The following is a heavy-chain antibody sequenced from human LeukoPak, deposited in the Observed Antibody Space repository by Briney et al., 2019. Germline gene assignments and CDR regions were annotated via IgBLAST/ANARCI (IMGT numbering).Heavy chain of an antibody. CDR2: INWDGGST. D-gene: IGHD2-2*02. J-gene: IGHJ4*02. CDR3: TKGSNTWPSLFDY. CDR1: GFNFEDYT. V-gene: IGHV3-43*01. Sequence: GGSLRLSCAASGFNFEDYTMRWVRQTPGKGLEWVSLINWDGGSTYYADSVKGRFAISRDNNKNSLYLQMTSLRTEDTALYYCTKGSNTWPSLFDYWGQGTLVTVSS.